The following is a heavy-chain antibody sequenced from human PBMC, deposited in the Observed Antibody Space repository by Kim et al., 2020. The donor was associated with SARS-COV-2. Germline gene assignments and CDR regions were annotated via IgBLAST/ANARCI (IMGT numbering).Heavy chain of an antibody. CDR3: ARDPPWQWRATRRGGSFDY. V-gene: IGHV3-48*02. Sequence: GGSLRLSCAASGFTFSSYSMNWVRQAPGKGLEWVSYISSSSSTIYYADSVKGRFTISRDNAKNSLYLQMNSLRDEDTAVYYCARDPPWQWRATRRGGSFDYWGQGTLVTVYS. CDR2: ISSSSSTI. D-gene: IGHD6-19*01. J-gene: IGHJ4*02. CDR1: GFTFSSYS.